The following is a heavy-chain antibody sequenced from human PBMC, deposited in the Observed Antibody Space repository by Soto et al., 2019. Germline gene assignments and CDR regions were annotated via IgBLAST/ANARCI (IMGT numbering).Heavy chain of an antibody. V-gene: IGHV3-7*03. CDR1: GFTFSNFW. Sequence: EVQLVESGGGLVQPGGSLRLSCAVSGFTFSNFWMSWVRQAPGKGLEWLANIKQDGSETNYVDSVKGRFIISRDNAKNSLSLQMNSLSAEDTATYFCAKEGAAYPGALDDAFHLWGQGTMVTVSS. D-gene: IGHD1-26*01. CDR3: AKEGAAYPGALDDAFHL. J-gene: IGHJ3*01. CDR2: IKQDGSET.